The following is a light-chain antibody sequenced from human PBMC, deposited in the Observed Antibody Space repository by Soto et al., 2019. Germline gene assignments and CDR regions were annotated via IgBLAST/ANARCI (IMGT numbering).Light chain of an antibody. CDR1: QSVSRN. V-gene: IGKV3-15*01. CDR3: QQYNDWPPLT. J-gene: IGKJ4*01. Sequence: EIVMTQSPATVSVSPGERASLSCRASQSVSRNLAWYQHKPGQAPRLLIYGASTRATGIPVRFSGSGSGTEFTLTISSLQSEDFAVYYCQQYNDWPPLTFGGGTKVDIK. CDR2: GAS.